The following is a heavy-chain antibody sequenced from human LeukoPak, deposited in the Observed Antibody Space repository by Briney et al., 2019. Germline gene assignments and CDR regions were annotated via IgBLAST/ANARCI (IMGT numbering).Heavy chain of an antibody. CDR3: ARAEGGSPMDFDY. CDR2: ISSSSSTI. Sequence: SGGPLRLSCAASGFTFSSYSMNWVRQAPGKGLEWVSYISSSSSTIYYADSVKGRFTISRDNAKNSLYLQMNSLRAGDTAVYYCARAEGGSPMDFDYWGQGTLVTVSS. V-gene: IGHV3-48*04. D-gene: IGHD1-26*01. CDR1: GFTFSSYS. J-gene: IGHJ4*02.